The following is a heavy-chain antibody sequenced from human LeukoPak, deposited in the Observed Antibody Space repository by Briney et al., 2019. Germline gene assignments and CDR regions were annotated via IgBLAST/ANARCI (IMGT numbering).Heavy chain of an antibody. CDR1: GFTFSNFA. CDR3: TKDPNGDYVGAFDP. D-gene: IGHD4-17*01. Sequence: PGGSLRLSCAASGFTFSNFAMTWVRQAPGKGLEWVSSISGSDGPTYNTDSVKGRFTISRDNSQNTLYLQMNSLRAEDTAVYYCTKDPNGDYVGAFDPWGQGTLVTVSS. V-gene: IGHV3-23*01. J-gene: IGHJ5*02. CDR2: ISGSDGPT.